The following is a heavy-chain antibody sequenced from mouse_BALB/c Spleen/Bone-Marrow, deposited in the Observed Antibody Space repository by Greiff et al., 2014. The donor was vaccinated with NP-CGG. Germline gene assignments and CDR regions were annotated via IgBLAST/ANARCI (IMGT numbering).Heavy chain of an antibody. CDR3: ASYVYGYYFDY. D-gene: IGHD2-2*01. V-gene: IGHV14-3*02. J-gene: IGHJ2*01. Sequence: EVQLQQSGAELVKPGASVKLSCTASGFNIKDTYMHWVKQRPEQGLEWIGRIDPANGNTKYDPKFQGKATITADTSSNTAYLQLSSLTAEGTAVYYCASYVYGYYFDYWGQGTTLTVSS. CDR1: GFNIKDTY. CDR2: IDPANGNT.